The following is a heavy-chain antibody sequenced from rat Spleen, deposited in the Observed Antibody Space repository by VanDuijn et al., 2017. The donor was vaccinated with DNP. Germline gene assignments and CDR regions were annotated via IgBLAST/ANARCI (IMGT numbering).Heavy chain of an antibody. CDR3: ARYSLIKRMWDY. V-gene: IGHV5-58*01. CDR1: GFTFSSYC. J-gene: IGHJ2*01. D-gene: IGHD1-2*01. Sequence: DVQLVETVVALVQHGRSLPLACVVSGFTFSSYCVFWIGQAPGKGLEWVASINADGGSTSYSDSVKGRFSISRDNAENTVYLQMNSLRSEDMATYYCARYSLIKRMWDYWGQGVTVTVSS. CDR2: INADGGST.